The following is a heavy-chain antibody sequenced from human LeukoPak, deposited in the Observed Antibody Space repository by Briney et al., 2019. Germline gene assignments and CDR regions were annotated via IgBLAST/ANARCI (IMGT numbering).Heavy chain of an antibody. CDR3: AREARPTRPDYDSSGGEAFDI. J-gene: IGHJ3*02. CDR2: IKQDGSEK. D-gene: IGHD3-22*01. CDR1: GFTFSSYG. Sequence: GRSLRLSCAASGFTFSSYGMHWVRQAPGKGLEWVANIKQDGSEKYYVDSVKGRFTISRGNAKNSLYLQMNSLRAEDTAVYYCAREARPTRPDYDSSGGEAFDIWGQGTMVTVSS. V-gene: IGHV3-7*01.